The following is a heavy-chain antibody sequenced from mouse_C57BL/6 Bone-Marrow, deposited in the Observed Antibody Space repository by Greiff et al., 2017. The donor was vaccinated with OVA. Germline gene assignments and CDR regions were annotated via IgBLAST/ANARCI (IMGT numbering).Heavy chain of an antibody. CDR1: GFSLSTSGMG. Sequence: QVTLKVCGPGILQSSQTLSLTCSFSGFSLSTSGMGVSWIRQPSGKGLEWLAHIYWDDDKRYNPSLKSRLTISKDTSRNQVFLKITSVDTADTATYYCARSSKGNFAYWGQGTLVTVSA. V-gene: IGHV8-12*01. J-gene: IGHJ3*01. CDR3: ARSSKGNFAY. CDR2: IYWDDDK.